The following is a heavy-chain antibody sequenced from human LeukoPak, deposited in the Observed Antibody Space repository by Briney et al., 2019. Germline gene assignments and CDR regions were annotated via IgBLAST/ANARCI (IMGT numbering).Heavy chain of an antibody. CDR2: ISAYNGNT. D-gene: IGHD2-2*01. CDR1: GYTFTSYA. CDR3: ARVNPSHCGSTGCYDY. V-gene: IGHV1-18*01. Sequence: ASVKVSCKASGYTFTSYAFSRVRQAPGQGLEWMGWISAYNGNTNYAQKLQGRVTMTTDTSTSTAYMELRSLRSDDTAVYYCARVNPSHCGSTGCYDYWGQGTLVTVSS. J-gene: IGHJ4*02.